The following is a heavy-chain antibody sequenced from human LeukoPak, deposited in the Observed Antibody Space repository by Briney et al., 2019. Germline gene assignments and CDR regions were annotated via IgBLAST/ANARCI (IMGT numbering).Heavy chain of an antibody. D-gene: IGHD1-26*01. J-gene: IGHJ5*02. Sequence: GGSLRLSCAASGFTFSIYTMNWVRQAPGKGLEWISYISTNSGTIWYADSVKGRFSISRDSAKNSLFLHMNSLRAEDTAVYYCVRDLTIVGVAQVHHWGQGTLVTVSS. CDR1: GFTFSIYT. CDR2: ISTNSGTI. V-gene: IGHV3-48*01. CDR3: VRDLTIVGVAQVHH.